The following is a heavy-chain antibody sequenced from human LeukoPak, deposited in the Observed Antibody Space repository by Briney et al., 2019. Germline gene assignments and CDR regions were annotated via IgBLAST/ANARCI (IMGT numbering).Heavy chain of an antibody. Sequence: ASVKVSCKASGYTFTSYAMHWVRQAPGQRLEWMGWINAGNGNTKYSRKFQGRVTITRDTSASTAYMELSSLRSEDTAVYYCAREYGSGSYLPLFDPWGQGTLVTVSS. D-gene: IGHD3-10*01. CDR1: GYTFTSYA. J-gene: IGHJ5*02. CDR2: INAGNGNT. CDR3: AREYGSGSYLPLFDP. V-gene: IGHV1-3*01.